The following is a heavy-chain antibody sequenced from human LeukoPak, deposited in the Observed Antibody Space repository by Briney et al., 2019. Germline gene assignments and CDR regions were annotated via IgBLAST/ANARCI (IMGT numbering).Heavy chain of an antibody. D-gene: IGHD2-2*01. CDR1: GGSISSSSYY. J-gene: IGHJ3*02. CDR3: AREDIVVVPAAKRRAFDI. Sequence: PSETLSLTCTVSGGSISSSSYYWSWIRQPAGKGLEWIGRIYTSGSTNYNPSLKSRVTMSVDTSKNQFSLKLSSVTAADTAVYYCAREDIVVVPAAKRRAFDIWGQGTMVTVSS. V-gene: IGHV4-61*02. CDR2: IYTSGST.